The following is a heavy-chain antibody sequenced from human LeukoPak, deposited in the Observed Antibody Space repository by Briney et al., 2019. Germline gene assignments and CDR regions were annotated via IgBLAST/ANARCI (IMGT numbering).Heavy chain of an antibody. Sequence: ASVKVSCKASGYTFTSYGISWVRQAPGQGLEWKGWISAYNGNTNYAQKLQGRVTMTTDTSTSTAYMELRSLRSDDTAVYYCARDWPIYYYYGMDVWGQGTTVTVSS. V-gene: IGHV1-18*01. CDR2: ISAYNGNT. CDR3: ARDWPIYYYYGMDV. J-gene: IGHJ6*02. CDR1: GYTFTSYG.